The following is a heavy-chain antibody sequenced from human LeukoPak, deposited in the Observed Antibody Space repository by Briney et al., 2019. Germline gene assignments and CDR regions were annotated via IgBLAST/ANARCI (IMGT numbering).Heavy chain of an antibody. J-gene: IGHJ4*02. D-gene: IGHD3-3*01. CDR3: ARAGGGYYDFWSGYYTPFLDY. Sequence: SETLSLTCAVYGGSFSGYYWSWIRQPPGKGLKWIGEINHSGSTNYNPSLKSRVTISVDTSKNQSSLKLSSVTAADTAVYYCARAGGGYYDFWSGYYTPFLDYWGQGTLVTLSS. V-gene: IGHV4-34*01. CDR2: INHSGST. CDR1: GGSFSGYY.